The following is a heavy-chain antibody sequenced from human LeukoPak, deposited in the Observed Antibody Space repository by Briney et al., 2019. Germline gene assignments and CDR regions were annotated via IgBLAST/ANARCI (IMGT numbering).Heavy chain of an antibody. D-gene: IGHD2-15*01. CDR3: ARVGRGAYYFDY. V-gene: IGHV3-53*01. CDR2: IYSGGST. Sequence: PGGSLRLSRAASGFTVSSNYMSWVRQAPGKGLEWVSVIYSGGSTYYADSVKGRFTISRDNSKNTLYLQMNSLRAEDTAVYYCARVGRGAYYFDYWGQGTLVTVSS. CDR1: GFTVSSNY. J-gene: IGHJ4*02.